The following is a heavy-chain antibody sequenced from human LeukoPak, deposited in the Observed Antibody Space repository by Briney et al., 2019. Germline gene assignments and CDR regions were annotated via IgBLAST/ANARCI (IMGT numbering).Heavy chain of an antibody. J-gene: IGHJ6*02. CDR2: ISSGSNYI. V-gene: IGHV3-21*06. CDR3: ARDKAQDSVYYGMDV. CDR1: GFTFSSYS. D-gene: IGHD3-9*01. Sequence: GGSLRLSGAASGFTFSSYSMVWVRQAPGKGLEWVSSISSGSNYIYYADSVKGRFTISRDNARTSLYLQMNSLRAEDTAVYYCARDKAQDSVYYGMDVWGQGTTVTVSS.